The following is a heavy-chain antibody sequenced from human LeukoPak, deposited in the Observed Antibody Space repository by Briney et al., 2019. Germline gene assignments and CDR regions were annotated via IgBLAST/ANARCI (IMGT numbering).Heavy chain of an antibody. D-gene: IGHD1-20*01. V-gene: IGHV4-34*01. Sequence: SKTLSLTCAFYGGSFSSYYWTWIRQPPGKGLEWIGEINHSGSTNYNPSLESRVIILIDTSKNQFSLQLGSVTAADTAVYYCARNHSWNFDYWGQGSLVPVSS. CDR2: INHSGST. CDR1: GGSFSSYY. J-gene: IGHJ4*02. CDR3: ARNHSWNFDY.